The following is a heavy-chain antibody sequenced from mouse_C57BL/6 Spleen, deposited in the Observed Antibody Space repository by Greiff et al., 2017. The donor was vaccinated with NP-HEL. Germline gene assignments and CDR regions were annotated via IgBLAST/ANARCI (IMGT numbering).Heavy chain of an antibody. J-gene: IGHJ1*03. CDR3: ARDGTTVVGGYFDV. V-gene: IGHV5-4*01. CDR2: ISDGGSYT. Sequence: EVQLVESGGGLVKPGGSLKLSCAASGFTFSSYAMSWVRQTPEKRLEWVATISDGGSYTYYPDNVKGRFTISRDNAKNNLYLQMSHLKSEDTAMYYCARDGTTVVGGYFDVWGTGTTVTVSS. D-gene: IGHD1-1*01. CDR1: GFTFSSYA.